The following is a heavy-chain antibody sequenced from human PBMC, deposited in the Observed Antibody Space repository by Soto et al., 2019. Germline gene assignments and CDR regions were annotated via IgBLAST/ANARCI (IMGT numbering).Heavy chain of an antibody. D-gene: IGHD3-3*01. CDR2: IYYTGST. J-gene: IGHJ5*02. CDR3: ARHLYDSITIFGVVPRRFDP. V-gene: IGHV4-59*08. Sequence: GGPLSSFYYSWIRQAPGKGLEWIGYIYYTGSTNYSPSLKSRVTISVDTSKNQFSLKLSSVTAADTAVYYCARHLYDSITIFGVVPRRFDPWGQGTLVTVSS. CDR1: GGPLSSFY.